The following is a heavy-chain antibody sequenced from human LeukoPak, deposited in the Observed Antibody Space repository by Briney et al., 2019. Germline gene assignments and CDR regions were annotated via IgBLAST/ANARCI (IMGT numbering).Heavy chain of an antibody. D-gene: IGHD2-2*01. J-gene: IGHJ5*02. CDR2: ISYDGSNK. CDR3: ARVGLRGQVVPAAIGSSWFDP. CDR1: GFTFSSYA. V-gene: IGHV3-30-3*01. Sequence: PGGSLRLSCAASGFTFSSYAMHWVRQAPGKGLEWVAVISYDGSNKYYADSVKGRFTISRDNSKNTLYPQMNSLRAEDTAVYYCARVGLRGQVVPAAIGSSWFDPWGQGTLVTVSS.